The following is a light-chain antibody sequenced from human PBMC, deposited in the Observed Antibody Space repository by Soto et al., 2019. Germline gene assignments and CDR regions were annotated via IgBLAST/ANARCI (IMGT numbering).Light chain of an antibody. Sequence: QSALTQPPSASGSPGQSVTISCTGTSSDVGGYGYVSWYQQHPGKAPKLMIYEVTKRASGVPGRFSGSKSGNTASLTVSGLQPEDEADYFCSSYAGSNTDVIFGGGTKLTVL. CDR1: SSDVGGYGY. J-gene: IGLJ2*01. CDR2: EVT. V-gene: IGLV2-8*01. CDR3: SSYAGSNTDVI.